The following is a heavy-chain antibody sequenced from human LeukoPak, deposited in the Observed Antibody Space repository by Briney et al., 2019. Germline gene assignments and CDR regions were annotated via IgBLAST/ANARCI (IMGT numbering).Heavy chain of an antibody. Sequence: ASVKVSCKASGYTFTSYDINWVRQATGQGLEWMGWMNPNSGNTGYAQEFQGRVTMTRNTSISTAYMELSSLRSEDTAVYYCARPRDSSGYYSPYDYWGQGTLVTVSS. CDR1: GYTFTSYD. CDR3: ARPRDSSGYYSPYDY. CDR2: MNPNSGNT. D-gene: IGHD3-22*01. V-gene: IGHV1-8*01. J-gene: IGHJ4*02.